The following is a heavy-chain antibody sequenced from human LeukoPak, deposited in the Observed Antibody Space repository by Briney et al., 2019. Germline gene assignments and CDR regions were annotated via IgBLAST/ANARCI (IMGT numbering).Heavy chain of an antibody. V-gene: IGHV1-2*02. D-gene: IGHD3-22*01. Sequence: ASVKVSCKASGYTFTGYYMHWVRQAPGPGLERMGWINPNSGGTNYAQKFQGRVTMTRDTSISTAYMELSRLRSDDTAVYYCARALSPRIVVVSEYPQASHWGQGTLVTVSS. CDR3: ARALSPRIVVVSEYPQASH. CDR1: GYTFTGYY. CDR2: INPNSGGT. J-gene: IGHJ4*02.